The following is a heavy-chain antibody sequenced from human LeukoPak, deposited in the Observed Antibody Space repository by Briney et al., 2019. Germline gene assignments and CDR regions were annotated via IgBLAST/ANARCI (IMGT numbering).Heavy chain of an antibody. CDR1: GGAINSGANY. Sequence: SETLSLTCSVSGGAINSGANYWNWIRQPPGKGLEWIGSVDHSGSTYYKSSLKSRVTISVDKSKNQFSVKLGSVTAADTAVYYCARDRIASTGDYLDSWGQGILVTVAS. J-gene: IGHJ4*02. CDR2: VDHSGST. V-gene: IGHV4-30-2*01. D-gene: IGHD1-1*01. CDR3: ARDRIASTGDYLDS.